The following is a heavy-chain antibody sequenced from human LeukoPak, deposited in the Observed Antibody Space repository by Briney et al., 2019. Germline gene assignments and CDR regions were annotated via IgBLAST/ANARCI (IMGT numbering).Heavy chain of an antibody. V-gene: IGHV3-7*01. Sequence: GGSLRLSCAVSGFTFSSFRMSWDRQAPGKGLEWVAAIKEDGSEKNYVDSVKGRFTISRDNAKNSLFLQMNSLRPEDTAVYYCVRDRSRLIYWGQGTQVTVSS. CDR2: IKEDGSEK. CDR3: VRDRSRLIY. J-gene: IGHJ4*02. CDR1: GFTFSSFR. D-gene: IGHD2-21*01.